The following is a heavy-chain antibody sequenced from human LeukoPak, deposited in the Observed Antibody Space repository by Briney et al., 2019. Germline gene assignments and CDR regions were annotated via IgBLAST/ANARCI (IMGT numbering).Heavy chain of an antibody. CDR1: GYSISSGHY. D-gene: IGHD1-26*01. CDR2: IYHSGST. J-gene: IGHJ5*02. Sequence: SETLSLTCTVSGYSISSGHYWGWIRQPPGKGLGWIGSIYHSGSTYYNPSLKSRVTISVDTSKNQFSLKLSSVTAADTAVYYCARVAPTTYNWFDPWGQGTLVTVSS. V-gene: IGHV4-38-2*02. CDR3: ARVAPTTYNWFDP.